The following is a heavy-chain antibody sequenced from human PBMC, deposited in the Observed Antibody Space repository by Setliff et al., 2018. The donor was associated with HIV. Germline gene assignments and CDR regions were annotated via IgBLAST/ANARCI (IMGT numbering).Heavy chain of an antibody. V-gene: IGHV4-39*01. D-gene: IGHD6-13*01. J-gene: IGHJ4*02. CDR2: IYHSGNT. CDR1: GGSISSSSSY. Sequence: SETLSLTCTVSGGSISSSSSYWGWIRQSPGKGLEWIGSIYHSGNTYYNPSLKSRVTISVDTSKNQFSLKLSSVTAADTAVYFCASQGIALREHDYWGQGTLVTVSS. CDR3: ASQGIALREHDY.